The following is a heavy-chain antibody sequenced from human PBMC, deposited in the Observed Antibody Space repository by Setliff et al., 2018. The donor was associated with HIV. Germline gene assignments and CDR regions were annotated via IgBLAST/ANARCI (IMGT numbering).Heavy chain of an antibody. V-gene: IGHV6-1*01. CDR3: ARGHSSLLSDAFDI. CDR2: TYYRSNWYN. D-gene: IGHD6-13*01. J-gene: IGHJ3*02. Sequence: SQTLSLTCAISGDSVSSNSAAWNWIRQSPLGGLEWLGRTYYRSNWYNDSAISVRSRMTINADTSKNHFSLHLSSVTPDDTAVYYCARGHSSLLSDAFDIWGQGTVVTVSS. CDR1: GDSVSSNSAA.